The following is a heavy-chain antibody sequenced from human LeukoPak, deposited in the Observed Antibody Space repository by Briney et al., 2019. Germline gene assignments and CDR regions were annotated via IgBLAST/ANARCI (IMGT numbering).Heavy chain of an antibody. Sequence: PGGSLRLSCVVSGFGFTNAWMSWVRQAPVKGLDWVGRIRTEADGGTADYAAPVKGRFTISRDDSKNTLFLQMNSLESEDTAVYYCTKTSPHFDYWGQGILVTVSS. CDR3: TKTSPHFDY. V-gene: IGHV3-15*05. CDR1: GFGFTNAW. CDR2: IRTEADGGTA. J-gene: IGHJ4*02.